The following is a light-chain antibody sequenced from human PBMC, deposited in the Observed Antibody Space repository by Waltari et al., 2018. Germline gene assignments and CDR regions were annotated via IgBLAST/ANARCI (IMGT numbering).Light chain of an antibody. Sequence: EIVLTQSPGTLSLSQGERATLSCRASQSFSSGYIAWYQQKPGQAPRLLIYGASSRATGIPDRFSGSGSGTDFTLTISRLEPEDFAVYCCQQYDNSPPWTFGQGTKVEIK. V-gene: IGKV3-20*01. J-gene: IGKJ1*01. CDR1: QSFSSGY. CDR2: GAS. CDR3: QQYDNSPPWT.